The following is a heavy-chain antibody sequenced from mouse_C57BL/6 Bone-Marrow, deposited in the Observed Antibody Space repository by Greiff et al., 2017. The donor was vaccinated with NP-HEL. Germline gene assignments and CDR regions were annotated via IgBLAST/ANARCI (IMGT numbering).Heavy chain of an antibody. CDR1: GFTFSSYA. D-gene: IGHD4-1*01. J-gene: IGHJ3*01. CDR3: ARTGTWAY. V-gene: IGHV5-4*01. Sequence: EVHLVESGGGLVKPGGSLKLSCAASGFTFSSYAMSWVRQTPEKRLEWVATISDGGSYTYYPDNVKGRVTISRDNAKNNLYLQMSHLKSEDTAMYYCARTGTWAYWGQGTLVTVSA. CDR2: ISDGGSYT.